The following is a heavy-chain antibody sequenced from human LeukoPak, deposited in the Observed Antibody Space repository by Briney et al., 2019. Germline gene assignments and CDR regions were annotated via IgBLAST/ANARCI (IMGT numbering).Heavy chain of an antibody. D-gene: IGHD3-3*01. CDR2: ISSSSSYI. Sequence: GGSLRLSCAASGFTFSSYSMNWVRQAPGKGLEWVSSISSSSSYIYYADSVKGRFTISRDNAKNSLYLQMNSLRAEDTAVYYCARDPRPADDLWSGYVLGALSWWDYYMDVWGKGTTVTVSS. J-gene: IGHJ6*03. CDR3: ARDPRPADDLWSGYVLGALSWWDYYMDV. V-gene: IGHV3-21*01. CDR1: GFTFSSYS.